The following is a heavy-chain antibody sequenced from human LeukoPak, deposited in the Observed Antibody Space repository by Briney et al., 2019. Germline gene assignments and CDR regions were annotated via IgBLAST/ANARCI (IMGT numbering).Heavy chain of an antibody. CDR2: INHSGSA. Sequence: SETLSLTCAVYGGSLSGFYWSWIRQPPGKGLEWSGEINHSGSANYDPSLKSRVTLSIDKSKNQFSLNLNSVTAADTAVYYCARARRDSGYYKVDYWGQGTLVTVSS. D-gene: IGHD3-3*01. CDR3: ARARRDSGYYKVDY. V-gene: IGHV4-34*01. J-gene: IGHJ4*02. CDR1: GGSLSGFY.